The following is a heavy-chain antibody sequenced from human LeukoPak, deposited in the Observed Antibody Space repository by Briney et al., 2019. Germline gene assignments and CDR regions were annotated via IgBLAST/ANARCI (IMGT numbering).Heavy chain of an antibody. CDR2: ISSSSSYI. CDR1: GFTFSSYE. D-gene: IGHD5-24*01. CDR3: ARDVAMATIDEDY. J-gene: IGHJ4*02. Sequence: TGGSLRLSCAASGFTFSSYEMNWVRQAPGKGLEWVSSISSSSSYIYYADSVKGRFTISRDNAKNSLYLQMNSLRAEDTAVYYCARDVAMATIDEDYWGQGTLVTVSS. V-gene: IGHV3-21*01.